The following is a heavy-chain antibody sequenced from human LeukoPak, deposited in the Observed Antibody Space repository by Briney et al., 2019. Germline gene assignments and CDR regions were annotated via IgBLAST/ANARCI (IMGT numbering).Heavy chain of an antibody. CDR1: GASISSGDYH. D-gene: IGHD3-10*01. V-gene: IGHV4-30-4*01. CDR3: ARGFGAGNYYYGWFDP. Sequence: SETLSLTCTVSGASISSGDYHWNWIRQPPGKGLEWIGFIHDSGSTYYNPSLKSRVSISRDMSRNQLSLMLSSVTAADTAVYYCARGFGAGNYYYGWFDPWGQGTLVSVSS. J-gene: IGHJ5*02. CDR2: IHDSGST.